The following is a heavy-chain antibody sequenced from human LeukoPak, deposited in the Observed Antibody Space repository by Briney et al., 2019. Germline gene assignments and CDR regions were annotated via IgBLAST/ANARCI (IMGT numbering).Heavy chain of an antibody. Sequence: GGSLRLSCAASGFTGSSNYMNWLRQAPGKGLEWVSVIYSGGSTYYADSVKGRFTISRDNSKNTLYLQMNSLRAEDTAVYYCARAYGGYYFDYWGQGTLVTVSS. D-gene: IGHD4/OR15-4a*01. CDR2: IYSGGST. V-gene: IGHV3-53*01. J-gene: IGHJ4*02. CDR1: GFTGSSNY. CDR3: ARAYGGYYFDY.